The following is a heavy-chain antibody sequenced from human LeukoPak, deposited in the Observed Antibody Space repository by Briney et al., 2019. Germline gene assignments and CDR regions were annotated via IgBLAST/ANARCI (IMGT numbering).Heavy chain of an antibody. CDR2: IYYSGST. CDR1: GGSISSGDYY. V-gene: IGHV4-30-4*08. J-gene: IGHJ4*02. CDR3: ARGGWGEGDGYNWDFDY. D-gene: IGHD5-24*01. Sequence: SETLSLTCTVSGGSISSGDYYWSWIRQPPGKGLEWIGYIYYSGSTYYNPSLKSRVTISVDTSKNQFSLKLSSVTAADTAVYYCARGGWGEGDGYNWDFDYWGQGTLVTVSS.